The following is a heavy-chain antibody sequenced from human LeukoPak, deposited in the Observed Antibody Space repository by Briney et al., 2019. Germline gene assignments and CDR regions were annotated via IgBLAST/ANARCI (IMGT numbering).Heavy chain of an antibody. J-gene: IGHJ5*02. CDR1: GGSISSGDYY. CDR2: TYYSGST. D-gene: IGHD3-22*01. V-gene: IGHV4-30-4*01. CDR3: ARPYYYDSKIDP. Sequence: SETLSLTCTVSGGSISSGDYYWSWIRQPPGKGLEWIGYTYYSGSTYYNPSLKSRATISVDTSKNQFSLKLTSVTAADTAVYYCARPYYYDSKIDPWGQGTLVTVSS.